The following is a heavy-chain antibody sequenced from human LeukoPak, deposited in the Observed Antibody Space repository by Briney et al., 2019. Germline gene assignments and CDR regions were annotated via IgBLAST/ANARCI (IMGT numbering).Heavy chain of an antibody. D-gene: IGHD3-10*01. CDR2: IGAYNGNT. J-gene: IGHJ4*02. V-gene: IGHV1-18*01. CDR1: GYTFTSYG. CDR3: ARTIGPPPEEEEPINYYGSDLFRGDFDY. Sequence: GASVKVSCKASGYTFTSYGISWVRQAPGQGLEWMGWIGAYNGNTNYAQKLQGRVTMTTDTSTSTAYMELRSLRSDDTAVYYCARTIGPPPEEEEPINYYGSDLFRGDFDYWGQGTLVTVSS.